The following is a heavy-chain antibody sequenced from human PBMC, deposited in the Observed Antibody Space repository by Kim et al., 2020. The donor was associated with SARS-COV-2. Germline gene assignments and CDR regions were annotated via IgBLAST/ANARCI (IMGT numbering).Heavy chain of an antibody. CDR1: GGSISSYY. Sequence: SETLSLTCTVSGGSISSYYWGWIRQPPGKGLEWIGHIYYSGSTNYNPSLKSRVTISIDTSKNQLSLNLSSVTAADTAVYYCARDGWLRSHWLGYMDVWGKGTTVTVSS. V-gene: IGHV4-59*01. CDR3: ARDGWLRSHWLGYMDV. J-gene: IGHJ6*03. CDR2: IYYSGST. D-gene: IGHD5-12*01.